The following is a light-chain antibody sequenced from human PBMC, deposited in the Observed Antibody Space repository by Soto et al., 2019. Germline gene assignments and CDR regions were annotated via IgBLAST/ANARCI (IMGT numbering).Light chain of an antibody. CDR1: QTISSW. CDR2: KAS. V-gene: IGKV1-5*03. J-gene: IGKJ1*01. Sequence: DIQMTQSPSTLSGSVGDRVTITCRASQTISSWLAWYQQKPGKAPKLLIYKASTLKSGVPSRFSGSGSGTEFTLTISSLQPDDFATYYCQHYNSYSEAFGQWTKVYIK. CDR3: QHYNSYSEA.